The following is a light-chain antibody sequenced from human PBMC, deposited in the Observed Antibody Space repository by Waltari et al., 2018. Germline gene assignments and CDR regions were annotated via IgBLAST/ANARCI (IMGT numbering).Light chain of an antibody. CDR3: QQPNSYPLT. CDR1: QGISSY. Sequence: DIQLTQSPSFLSASVGDRVTITCRASQGISSYLAWYQQKPGKAPKILIYAASTLQSGGPSMFSVSGSGTEYTLTISSLPPEDFAAYYRQQPNSYPLTFGGGTKVEIK. V-gene: IGKV1-9*01. CDR2: AAS. J-gene: IGKJ4*01.